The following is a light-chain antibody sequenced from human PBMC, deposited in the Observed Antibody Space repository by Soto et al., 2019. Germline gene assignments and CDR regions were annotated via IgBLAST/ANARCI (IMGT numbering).Light chain of an antibody. J-gene: IGKJ3*01. V-gene: IGKV3-20*01. Sequence: EIVLTQSPGTLSLSPGERATLSCRASQSVNSSYLAWYRQRPGQAPRLLIYGASIRATGIPDRFSGSGSGTDFTLTISRLEPEDFAVYYCQQFGSSPSFGPGTTADI. CDR2: GAS. CDR1: QSVNSSY. CDR3: QQFGSSPS.